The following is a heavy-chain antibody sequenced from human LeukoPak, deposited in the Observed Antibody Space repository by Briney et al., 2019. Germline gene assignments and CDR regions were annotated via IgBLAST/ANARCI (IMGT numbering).Heavy chain of an antibody. CDR1: GYTFTSYG. J-gene: IGHJ3*02. Sequence: ASVKVSCKASGYTFTSYGISWVRQAPGQGLEWMGWISAYNGNTNYAQKLQGRVTMTTDTSTSTAYMGLGSLRSDDTAVYYCARADDYINAFDIWGQGTMVTVSS. D-gene: IGHD4-11*01. V-gene: IGHV1-18*01. CDR3: ARADDYINAFDI. CDR2: ISAYNGNT.